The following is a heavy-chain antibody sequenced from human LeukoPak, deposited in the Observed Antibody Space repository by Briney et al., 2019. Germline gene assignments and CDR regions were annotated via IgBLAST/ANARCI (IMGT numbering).Heavy chain of an antibody. J-gene: IGHJ5*02. Sequence: SETLSLTCTVSGDSISGFYWSWIRQAAGKGLEWIGHIYTSGSTNYNPSLKSRVTISVDTSKNQFSLKLSSVTAADTAVYYCARSTTVTPGWFDPWGQGTLVTVSS. CDR1: GDSISGFY. CDR3: ARSTTVTPGWFDP. CDR2: IYTSGST. D-gene: IGHD4-17*01. V-gene: IGHV4-4*07.